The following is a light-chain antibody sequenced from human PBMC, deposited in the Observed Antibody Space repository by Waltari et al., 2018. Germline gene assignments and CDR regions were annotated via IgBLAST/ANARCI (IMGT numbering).Light chain of an antibody. CDR1: NIGSYS. Sequence: SYVLTQPPSVSVAPGETARITCGGDNIGSYSVHWYQQKPGPAPVLVIFYDSDRPSGIPERFSGSNSGNTATLTITRVEAGDEANYYCQVWHAAIDPGVFGTGTEVSVL. J-gene: IGLJ1*01. CDR3: QVWHAAIDPGV. CDR2: YDS. V-gene: IGLV3-21*04.